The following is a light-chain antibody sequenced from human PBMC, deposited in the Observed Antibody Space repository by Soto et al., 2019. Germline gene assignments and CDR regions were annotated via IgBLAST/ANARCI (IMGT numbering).Light chain of an antibody. CDR2: DAS. CDR3: QQRHTWRRGT. V-gene: IGKV3-11*01. Sequence: EIVLTQSPATLSLSPGERATLSCRASQSVTNSLAWCHQKPGQAPRLLIFDASPRATGIPARFRGSGSGTDFTLTISSVETEDFAVYYCQQRHTWRRGTSAQGTRLEI. J-gene: IGKJ5*01. CDR1: QSVTNS.